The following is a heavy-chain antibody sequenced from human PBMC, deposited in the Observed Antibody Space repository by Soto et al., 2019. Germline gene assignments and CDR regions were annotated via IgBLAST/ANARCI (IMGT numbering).Heavy chain of an antibody. CDR1: GGSISSYY. CDR3: AREGTSYPKYYMDV. J-gene: IGHJ6*03. V-gene: IGHV4-59*01. Sequence: SETLSLTCTVSGGSISSYYWSWIRQPPGKGLEWIGYIYYSGSTNYNPSLKSRVTISVDTSKNQFSLKLSSVTAADTAVYYCAREGTSYPKYYMDVWGKGTTVTVSS. D-gene: IGHD2-2*01. CDR2: IYYSGST.